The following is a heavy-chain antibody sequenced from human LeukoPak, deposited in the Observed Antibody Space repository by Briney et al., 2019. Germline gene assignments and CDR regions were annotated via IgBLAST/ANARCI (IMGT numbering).Heavy chain of an antibody. CDR2: TYSSGTT. J-gene: IGHJ4*02. V-gene: IGHV3-66*01. Sequence: PGGSLRLSCAASGFTFSSYAMSWVRQAPGKGLEWVSVTYSSGTTYYADSLKGRFTISRDSSKNTLYLQINNLRVDDTAVYYCARVSPFDYWGQGTLVTVSS. CDR3: ARVSPFDY. CDR1: GFTFSSYA.